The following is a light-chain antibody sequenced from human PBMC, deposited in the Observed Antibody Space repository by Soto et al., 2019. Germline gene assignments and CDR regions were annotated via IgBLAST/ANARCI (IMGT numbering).Light chain of an antibody. CDR2: AAS. Sequence: EIVLTQSPGTLSLSPGDRATLSCRASQNLGSGYLAWYQQKPGQAPRILIYAASSRATGIPDRFSGSGSRTDFSLTISRLEPEDFAVYYCQQYDTSPRTFGQGTKVEI. CDR3: QQYDTSPRT. J-gene: IGKJ1*01. CDR1: QNLGSGY. V-gene: IGKV3-20*01.